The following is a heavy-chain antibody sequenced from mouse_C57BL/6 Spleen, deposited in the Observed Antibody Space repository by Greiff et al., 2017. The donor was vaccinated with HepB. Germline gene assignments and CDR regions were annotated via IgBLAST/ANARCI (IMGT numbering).Heavy chain of an antibody. CDR1: GYTFTDYY. J-gene: IGHJ2*01. CDR2: INPNNGGT. V-gene: IGHV1-26*01. CDR3: ARNGRYYCDY. Sequence: VQLQQSGPELVKPGASVKISCKASGYTFTDYYMNWVKQSHGKSLEWIGDINPNNGGTSYNQKFKGKATLTVDKSSSTAYMELRSLTSEDSAVYYCARNGRYYCDYWGQGTTLTVSS. D-gene: IGHD3-1*01.